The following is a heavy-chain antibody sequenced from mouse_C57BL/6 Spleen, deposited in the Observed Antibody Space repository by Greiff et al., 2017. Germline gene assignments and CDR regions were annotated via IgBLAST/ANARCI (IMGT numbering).Heavy chain of an antibody. CDR1: GFTFSDFY. CDR3: ARDVGGGYFDY. D-gene: IGHD1-1*02. J-gene: IGHJ2*01. CDR2: SRNKANDYTT. Sequence: DVMLVESGGGLVQSGRSLRLSCATSGFTFSDFYMEWVRQAPGKGLEWIAASRNKANDYTTEYSASVKGRFIVSRDTSQSILYLQMNALRAEDTAIYYCARDVGGGYFDYWGQGTTLTVSS. V-gene: IGHV7-1*01.